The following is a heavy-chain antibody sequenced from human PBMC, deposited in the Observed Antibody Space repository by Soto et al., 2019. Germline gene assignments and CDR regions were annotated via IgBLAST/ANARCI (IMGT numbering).Heavy chain of an antibody. V-gene: IGHV3-33*01. J-gene: IGHJ4*02. CDR1: GFTFSNYG. CDR3: ARRDDHSLYLPSY. CDR2: IWYDGSNT. D-gene: IGHD1-26*01. Sequence: QVQLVESGGGVVQPGRSLRLSCAASGFTFSNYGMRWVRQAPGKGLEWVAVIWYDGSNTYYADSVKGRFTISRDNSKNTLFLQMDSLRAEDTAVYYCARRDDHSLYLPSYWGQGTLVTVSS.